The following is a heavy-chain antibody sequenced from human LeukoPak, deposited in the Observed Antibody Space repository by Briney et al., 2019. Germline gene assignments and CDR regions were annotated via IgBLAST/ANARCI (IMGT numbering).Heavy chain of an antibody. V-gene: IGHV3-7*03. CDR3: ARDRDGKDY. J-gene: IGHJ4*02. CDR2: IGQDGTEK. D-gene: IGHD1-1*01. Sequence: GGSLRLSCAASGFALNTYWMSWVRQAPGKGLERVANIGQDGTEKHHVDSVRGRFTISRDNAKNSVFLQMNSLRAEDTAVYYCARDRDGKDYWGQGTLVTVSS. CDR1: GFALNTYW.